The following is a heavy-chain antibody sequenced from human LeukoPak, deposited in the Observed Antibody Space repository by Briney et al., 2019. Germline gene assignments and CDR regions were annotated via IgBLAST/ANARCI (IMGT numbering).Heavy chain of an antibody. Sequence: GALKVSSKASLYTSTADLIHSVPQAPGQGREWMGCIIPNSCGRIYPQEFQGRVTMTRDTSISTAYMELTKLRSDDTAVYYCARRITSYSYYYMDVWGKGTAVIVSS. D-gene: IGHD3-10*01. V-gene: IGHV1-2*02. CDR1: LYTSTADL. J-gene: IGHJ6*03. CDR2: IIPNSCGR. CDR3: ARRITSYSYYYMDV.